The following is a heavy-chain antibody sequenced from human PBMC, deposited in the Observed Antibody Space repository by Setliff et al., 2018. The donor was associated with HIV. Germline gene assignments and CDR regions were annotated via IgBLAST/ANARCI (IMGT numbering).Heavy chain of an antibody. J-gene: IGHJ3*02. Sequence: PGGSLRLSCIASGFTFSSYWVSWVRQAPGKGLEWVANIKQDGSAKYYVDSVKGRFTISRDNAKKSLYLQMNSLRAEDTAVYYCARVGGYSSGWYEAFDIWGQGTMVTVSS. CDR1: GFTFSSYW. D-gene: IGHD6-19*01. V-gene: IGHV3-7*05. CDR2: IKQDGSAK. CDR3: ARVGGYSSGWYEAFDI.